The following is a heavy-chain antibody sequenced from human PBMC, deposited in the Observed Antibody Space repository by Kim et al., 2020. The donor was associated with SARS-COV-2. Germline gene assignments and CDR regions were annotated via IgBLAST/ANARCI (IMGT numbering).Heavy chain of an antibody. J-gene: IGHJ6*02. D-gene: IGHD1-26*01. Sequence: GGSLRLSCAASGFTFSSYAMSWVRQAPGKGLEWVSAISGSGGSTYYADPVKGRFTISRDTSKNTLYMQMNSLRAEDTAVYYCAKDLTVGATTKTYYYYGMDVWGQGTTVTVSS. V-gene: IGHV3-23*01. CDR1: GFTFSSYA. CDR2: ISGSGGST. CDR3: AKDLTVGATTKTYYYYGMDV.